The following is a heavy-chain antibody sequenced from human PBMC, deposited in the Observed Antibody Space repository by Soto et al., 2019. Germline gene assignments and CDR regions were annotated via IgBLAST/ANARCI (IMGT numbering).Heavy chain of an antibody. CDR3: ASSGAREGDWFDP. V-gene: IGHV4-31*03. D-gene: IGHD3-16*01. CDR2: VYYSGIT. J-gene: IGHJ5*02. CDR1: GGPIRRRGYY. Sequence: QVQLQESGPRLVQPSQTLSLTCTVSGGPIRRRGYYWSWIRQHPGQGLEWIGFVYYSGITDYNPSRKSRVTISADTSKNQFSLNLRSVTAADTAVYYCASSGAREGDWFDPWGQGTLVTVSS.